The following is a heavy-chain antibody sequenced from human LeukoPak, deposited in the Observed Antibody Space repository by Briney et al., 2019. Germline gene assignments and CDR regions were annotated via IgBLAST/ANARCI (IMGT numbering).Heavy chain of an antibody. Sequence: SETLSLTCTVSVGSLSSSSYYWGWIRQPPGKGLEWIGSIYYSGSTYYNPSLKSRVTISVDTSKNQFSLKLSSVTAADTAVYYCARIGPYYYDSSGFDAIDYWGQGTLVTVSS. CDR3: ARIGPYYYDSSGFDAIDY. J-gene: IGHJ4*02. CDR2: IYYSGST. D-gene: IGHD3-22*01. V-gene: IGHV4-39*01. CDR1: VGSLSSSSYY.